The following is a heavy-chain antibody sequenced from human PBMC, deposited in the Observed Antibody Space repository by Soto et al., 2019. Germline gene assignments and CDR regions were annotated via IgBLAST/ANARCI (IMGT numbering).Heavy chain of an antibody. CDR1: GGSMRSDNYF. J-gene: IGHJ5*02. D-gene: IGHD1-26*01. CDR3: ARIQYSPIVSDQSDRGSHWFDP. Sequence: SETLSLTCTVSGGSMRSDNYFWSWIRQPPGKGLEWIGYIYYSGSAYYNPSLERRITMSVDTSKKQFSLKLTSVTAADTAIYYCARIQYSPIVSDQSDRGSHWFDPWGQGALVTVSS. CDR2: IYYSGSA. V-gene: IGHV4-30-4*01.